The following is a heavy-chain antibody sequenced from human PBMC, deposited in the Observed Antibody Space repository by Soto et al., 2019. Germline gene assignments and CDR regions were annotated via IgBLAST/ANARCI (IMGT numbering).Heavy chain of an antibody. V-gene: IGHV4-39*01. Sequence: SEPQSLTCTVSYGSISGSSDYRGRIRQPPGKGLEWIGSIYYSGSTYYTPSLKSRVTISVDTSKNQFSLKLSSVTAADTAVYYCARIFYGSGSYYTRFFDFWGQGTLVTVSS. D-gene: IGHD3-10*01. J-gene: IGHJ4*02. CDR3: ARIFYGSGSYYTRFFDF. CDR2: IYYSGST. CDR1: YGSISGSSDY.